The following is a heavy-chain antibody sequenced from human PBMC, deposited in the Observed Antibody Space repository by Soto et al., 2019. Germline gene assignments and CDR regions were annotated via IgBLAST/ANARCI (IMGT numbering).Heavy chain of an antibody. CDR3: VRDLKYLRVMGNWFDS. CDR2: ISGNNGAT. CDR1: GYTFANYG. Sequence: ASVKVSCKASGYTFANYGISWVRQAPGQGLEWMGWISGNNGATNYAPKVQDRITMSLDTSTGVASMALRSLRSDDTAIYYWVRDLKYLRVMGNWFDSSGQGTLVTVSS. J-gene: IGHJ5*01. V-gene: IGHV1-18*04.